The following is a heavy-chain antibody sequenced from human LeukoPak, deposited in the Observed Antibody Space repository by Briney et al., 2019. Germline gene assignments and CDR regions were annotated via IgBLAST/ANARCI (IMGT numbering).Heavy chain of an antibody. CDR3: AHISLRDYGFPKGVDY. J-gene: IGHJ4*02. Sequence: SGPTLVKPTQTLTLTCTFSGFSLSTSGVGVGWIRQPPGKALEWLALIYWNDDKRCSPSLKSRLTITKDTSKNQVVLTMTNMDPVDTATYYCAHISLRDYGFPKGVDYWGQGTLVTVSS. V-gene: IGHV2-5*01. CDR2: IYWNDDK. CDR1: GFSLSTSGVG. D-gene: IGHD3-10*01.